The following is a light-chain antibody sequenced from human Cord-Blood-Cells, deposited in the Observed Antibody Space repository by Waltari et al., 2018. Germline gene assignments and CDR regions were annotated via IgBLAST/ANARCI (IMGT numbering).Light chain of an antibody. Sequence: EIVLTQSPGTLSLSPGERATLTCRASQSVSSSYLAWYQQKPVQTPRLLIYGASSSAAGIPDSFSGSGSGTDFTLTISRLEPEDFAVYYRQQYGSSPRTFVQGTKLEIK. CDR2: GAS. CDR1: QSVSSSY. J-gene: IGKJ1*01. V-gene: IGKV3-20*01. CDR3: QQYGSSPRT.